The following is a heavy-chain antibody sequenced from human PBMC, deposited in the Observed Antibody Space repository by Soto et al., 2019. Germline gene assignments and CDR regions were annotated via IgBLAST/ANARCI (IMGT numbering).Heavy chain of an antibody. V-gene: IGHV1-18*01. D-gene: IGHD3-10*01. J-gene: IGHJ5*02. CDR3: ATVLRGVVNWFDP. CDR2: IATYNSNR. Sequence: HLVQSGPEVKKPGASITVSCKTSGDTFTNFGLSWVRQAPGQCLEWMGWIATYNSNRNYAQKFQGRLTLTTDTSTSTAYMELKSLRYDDTAVYYCATVLRGVVNWFDPLGQGTLVTVSS. CDR1: GDTFTNFG.